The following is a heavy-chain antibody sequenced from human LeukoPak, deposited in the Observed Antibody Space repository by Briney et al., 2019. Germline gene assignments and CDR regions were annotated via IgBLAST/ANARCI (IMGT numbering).Heavy chain of an antibody. CDR1: GYTFTGYY. J-gene: IGHJ4*02. Sequence: ASVKVSCKASGYTFTGYYMHWVRQAPGQGLEWMGWINPNSGGTNYAQKFQGRVTMTRDTSISTAYMELSKLRSDDTAVYYCARDLLVELGFDYWGQGTLVTVSS. CDR2: INPNSGGT. V-gene: IGHV1-2*02. D-gene: IGHD7-27*01. CDR3: ARDLLVELGFDY.